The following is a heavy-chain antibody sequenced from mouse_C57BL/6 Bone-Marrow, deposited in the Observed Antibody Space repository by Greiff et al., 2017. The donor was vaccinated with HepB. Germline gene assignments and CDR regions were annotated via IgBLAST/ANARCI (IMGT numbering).Heavy chain of an antibody. CDR1: GFTFSSYT. D-gene: IGHD2-4*01. V-gene: IGHV5-9*01. Sequence: DVMLVESGGGLVKPGGSLKLSCAASGFTFSSYTMSWVRQTPEKRLEWVATISGGGGNTYYPDSVKGRFTISRDNAKNTLYLQMSSLRSEDTALYYCARLSVYYDYDRGAMDYWGQGTSVTVSS. J-gene: IGHJ4*01. CDR3: ARLSVYYDYDRGAMDY. CDR2: ISGGGGNT.